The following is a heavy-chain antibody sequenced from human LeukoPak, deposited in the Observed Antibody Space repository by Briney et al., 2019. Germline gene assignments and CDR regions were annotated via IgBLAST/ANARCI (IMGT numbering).Heavy chain of an antibody. J-gene: IGHJ4*02. CDR2: ISGSGGKT. CDR1: GFTFSSYA. D-gene: IGHD2-21*02. V-gene: IGHV3-23*01. CDR3: AKVVDCGGDCYSDY. Sequence: PGGSLRLSCAASGFTFSSYAMSWVRQAPGKGLEWVSGISGSGGKTYYADSVKGRFITSRDNSKSTLYLQMNSLRAEDTAVYYCAKVVDCGGDCYSDYWGQGSLVTVSS.